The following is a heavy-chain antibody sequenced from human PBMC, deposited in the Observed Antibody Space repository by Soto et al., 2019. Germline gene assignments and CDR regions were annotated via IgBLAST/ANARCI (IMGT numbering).Heavy chain of an antibody. D-gene: IGHD3-9*01. CDR1: GYTCKSQY. J-gene: IGHJ6*02. Sequence: ASVTVSCMASGYTCKSQYMHGVRKATGQVSVWTGIINLSAGSTSYAQKFQGRVTITRDTSTSTVYMDMSSLRSEDTAVYYWGSCRHAILTTYSYSMYVRAQGPTVTVSS. CDR2: INLSAGST. CDR3: GSCRHAILTTYSYSMYV. V-gene: IGHV1-46*02.